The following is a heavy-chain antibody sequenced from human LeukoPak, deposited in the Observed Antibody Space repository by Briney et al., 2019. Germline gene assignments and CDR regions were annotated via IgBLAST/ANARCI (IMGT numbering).Heavy chain of an antibody. Sequence: ASVKVSCTASGYTFTSYDINWVRQAPGQGLEWMGWMNPNSGNTGYAQKFQGRVTMTRNTSITTAYMELRSLSSDDTAMYYCARTNTDYSSSWYPPLDYWGQGTLVTVSS. J-gene: IGHJ4*02. D-gene: IGHD6-13*01. CDR3: ARTNTDYSSSWYPPLDY. CDR1: GYTFTSYD. V-gene: IGHV1-8*01. CDR2: MNPNSGNT.